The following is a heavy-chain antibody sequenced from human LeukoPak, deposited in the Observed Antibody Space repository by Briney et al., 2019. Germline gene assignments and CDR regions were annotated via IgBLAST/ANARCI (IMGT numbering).Heavy chain of an antibody. D-gene: IGHD6-13*01. CDR1: GFTFSSYA. Sequence: GGSLRLSYAASGFTFSSYAMSWVRQAPGKGLEWVSAISGSGGSTYYADSVKGRFTISRDNSKNTLYLQMNSLRAEDTAVYYCAKDFMAPIAAAPDVWGQGTTVTVSS. V-gene: IGHV3-23*01. J-gene: IGHJ6*02. CDR3: AKDFMAPIAAAPDV. CDR2: ISGSGGST.